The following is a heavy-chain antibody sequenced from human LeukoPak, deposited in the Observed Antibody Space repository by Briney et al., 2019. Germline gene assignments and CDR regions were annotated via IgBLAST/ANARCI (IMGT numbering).Heavy chain of an antibody. D-gene: IGHD3-10*01. CDR2: LHPNNGAT. CDR1: GYTFTGSGWY. V-gene: IGHV1-2*02. CDR3: ARDGPAQMVDFDY. J-gene: IGHJ4*02. Sequence: ASVKVSCKASGYTFTGSGWYLYWLRQAPGQGLECVGWLHPNNGATGYAQKFQGRVAMTTDTSISTAYMELSGLRPDDTAIYYCARDGPAQMVDFDYWGQGTLVTVSS.